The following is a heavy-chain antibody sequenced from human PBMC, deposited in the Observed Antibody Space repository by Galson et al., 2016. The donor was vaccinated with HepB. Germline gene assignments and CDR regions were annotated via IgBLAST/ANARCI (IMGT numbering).Heavy chain of an antibody. V-gene: IGHV4-59*01. CDR3: ARTRIAVSGFSFQH. CDR2: VYYSGHT. J-gene: IGHJ1*01. Sequence: ETLSLTCTVSGDSIGYYYWSWVRQSPEKGLEWIGNVYYSGHTNYNPSLKSRVTISVDTSENQFSLKLTSVTAADTAVYYCARTRIAVSGFSFQHWGQGALVSVSS. CDR1: GDSIGYYY. D-gene: IGHD6-19*01.